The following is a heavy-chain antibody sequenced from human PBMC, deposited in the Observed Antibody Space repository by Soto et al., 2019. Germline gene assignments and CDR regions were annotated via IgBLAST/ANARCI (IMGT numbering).Heavy chain of an antibody. CDR3: ARDPVVAAAGTEWSWFDP. V-gene: IGHV3-33*01. D-gene: IGHD6-13*01. J-gene: IGHJ5*02. CDR2: IWYDGSNK. Sequence: QVQLVESGGGVVQPGRSLRLSCAASGFTFSSYGMHWVRQAPGKGLEWVAVIWYDGSNKYYADSVKGRFTISRDNSKNTLYLQMNSLRAEDTAVYYCARDPVVAAAGTEWSWFDPWGQGTLVTVSS. CDR1: GFTFSSYG.